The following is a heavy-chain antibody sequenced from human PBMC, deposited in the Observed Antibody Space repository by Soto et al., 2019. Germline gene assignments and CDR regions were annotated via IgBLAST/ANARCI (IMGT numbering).Heavy chain of an antibody. CDR3: AKEDTSSGSLDY. Sequence: GGFLRLSCAASGFPFGENAMSWVRQAPGKGLEWVSGISDSGATTYYADSVRGRFTISGDNSKNTLYLQMKSLRAEDSASYYCAKEDTSSGSLDYWGQGALVTVSS. D-gene: IGHD6-19*01. J-gene: IGHJ4*02. CDR2: ISDSGATT. V-gene: IGHV3-23*01. CDR1: GFPFGENA.